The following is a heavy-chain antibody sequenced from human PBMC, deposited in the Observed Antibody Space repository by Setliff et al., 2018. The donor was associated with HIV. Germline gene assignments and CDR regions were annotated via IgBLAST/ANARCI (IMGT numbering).Heavy chain of an antibody. CDR2: IYASGST. D-gene: IGHD3-10*01. Sequence: PSETLSLTCTVSGGSFSSYHWSWIRHRAGKGLEWIGHIYASGSTKYNPSLESRVTMSVDTSRTQFSLKLRSVTAADTAVYYCARVGASGVPSTMDYYCYMDVWGKGTTVTVSS. CDR1: GGSFSSYH. CDR3: ARVGASGVPSTMDYYCYMDV. J-gene: IGHJ6*03. V-gene: IGHV4-4*07.